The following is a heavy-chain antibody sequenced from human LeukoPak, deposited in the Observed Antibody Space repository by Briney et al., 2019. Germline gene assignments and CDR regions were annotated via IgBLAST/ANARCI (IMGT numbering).Heavy chain of an antibody. CDR2: IYYSGTT. CDR1: GGSVNSGSHY. J-gene: IGHJ4*02. CDR3: ARIPYYDILTGYGPFDY. D-gene: IGHD3-9*01. Sequence: PSETLSLTCTVSGGSVNSGSHYWSWVRQPPGKGLQWIGHIYYSGTTTYNPSLKTRVTISVDTSKSQFSLRLNSVTAADTAVYYCARIPYYDILTGYGPFDYWGQGTLVTVSS. V-gene: IGHV4-61*01.